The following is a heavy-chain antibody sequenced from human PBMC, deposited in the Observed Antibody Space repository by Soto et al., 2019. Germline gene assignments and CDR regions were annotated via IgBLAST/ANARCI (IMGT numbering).Heavy chain of an antibody. CDR3: ARGPITARGDYANY. Sequence: GASVKVSCKASRYTFTIYAIHWVLQAPGQRLEWMGWINAGNGNTKYSQNFQGRVTITRDTSASTAYMELNNLISEDTAVYFCARGPITARGDYANYWGQGTLVTVS. D-gene: IGHD4-17*01. J-gene: IGHJ4*01. CDR2: INAGNGNT. V-gene: IGHV1-3*01. CDR1: RYTFTIYA.